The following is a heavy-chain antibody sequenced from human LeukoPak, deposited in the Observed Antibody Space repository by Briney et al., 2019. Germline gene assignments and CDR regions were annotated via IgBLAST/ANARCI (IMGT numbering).Heavy chain of an antibody. V-gene: IGHV4-34*01. Sequence: SETLSLTCAVYGGSFSGYYWSWIRQPPGKGLEWIGEINHSGSTNYNPSLKSRVTISVDTSKNQFSLKLSSVTAADTAVYCCARNVGIVVVPTAINGMDVWGQGTTVTVSS. CDR1: GGSFSGYY. CDR3: ARNVGIVVVPTAINGMDV. D-gene: IGHD2-2*02. J-gene: IGHJ6*02. CDR2: INHSGST.